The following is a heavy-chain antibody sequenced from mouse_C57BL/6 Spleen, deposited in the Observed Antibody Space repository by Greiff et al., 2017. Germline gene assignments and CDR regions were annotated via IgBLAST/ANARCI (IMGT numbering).Heavy chain of an antibody. CDR1: GYSITSGYY. D-gene: IGHD1-1*01. V-gene: IGHV3-6*01. J-gene: IGHJ3*01. Sequence: ESGPGLVKPSQSLSLTCSVTGYSITSGYYWNWIRQFPGNKLEWMGYISYDGSNNYNPSLKNRISITRDTSKNQFFLKLNSVTTEDTATYYCARDGLITTVVAKAYWGQGTLVTVSA. CDR3: ARDGLITTVVAKAY. CDR2: ISYDGSN.